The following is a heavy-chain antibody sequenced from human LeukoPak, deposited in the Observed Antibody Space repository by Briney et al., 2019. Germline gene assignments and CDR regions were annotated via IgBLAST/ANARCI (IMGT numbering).Heavy chain of an antibody. D-gene: IGHD6-19*01. Sequence: PGGSLRLSCAAPGFIFDDYAIHWVRQAPGKGLEWVSLISGDGGSTFYADSVKGRFTISRDNSKNSLSLQMSSLRSEDTALYYCTRESKRSGRYDYWGQGTLVTVSS. CDR2: ISGDGGST. CDR3: TRESKRSGRYDY. CDR1: GFIFDDYA. J-gene: IGHJ4*02. V-gene: IGHV3-43*02.